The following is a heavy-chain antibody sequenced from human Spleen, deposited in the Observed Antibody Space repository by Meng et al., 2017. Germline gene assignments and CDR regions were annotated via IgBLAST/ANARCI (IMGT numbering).Heavy chain of an antibody. CDR2: IYTSGST. D-gene: IGHD3-10*01. Sequence: SETLSLTCTVSGGSTSSGSYYRSSVRQPARKGLEWMGRIYTSGSTNYNPSLKSRVTISVDTSKNQFSLKLSSVTAADTTVYYCARDIDGSRNYGHCRFDTWGQGTLVTVSS. CDR1: GGSTSSGSYY. CDR3: ARDIDGSRNYGHCRFDT. J-gene: IGHJ5*02. V-gene: IGHV4-61*02.